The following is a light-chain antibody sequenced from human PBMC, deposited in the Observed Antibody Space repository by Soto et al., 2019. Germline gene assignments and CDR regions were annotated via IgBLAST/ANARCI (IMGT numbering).Light chain of an antibody. V-gene: IGLV2-8*01. Sequence: QSALTQPPSASGSPGQSVTISCTGTSSDIGVYDFVSWYQQHPGKAPKVIIYQVNKRPSGVPYRFSGSKSGNTASLTVSGLQTEDEADYYCSSYGGFNNVLFGGGTKVTVL. J-gene: IGLJ2*01. CDR2: QVN. CDR1: SSDIGVYDF. CDR3: SSYGGFNNVL.